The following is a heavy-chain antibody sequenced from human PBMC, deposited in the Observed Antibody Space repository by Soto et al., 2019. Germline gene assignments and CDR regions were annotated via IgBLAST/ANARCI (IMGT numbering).Heavy chain of an antibody. D-gene: IGHD6-19*01. CDR3: ARGILAVAAAFDY. CDR2: IYYSGST. V-gene: IGHV4-31*03. CDR1: GGSISSGGYY. Sequence: LSLTCTVSGGSISSGGYYWSWIRQHPGKGLEWIGYIYYSGSTYYNPSLKSRVTISVDTSKNQFSLKLSSVTAADTAVYYCARGILAVAAAFDYWGQGTLVTVSS. J-gene: IGHJ4*02.